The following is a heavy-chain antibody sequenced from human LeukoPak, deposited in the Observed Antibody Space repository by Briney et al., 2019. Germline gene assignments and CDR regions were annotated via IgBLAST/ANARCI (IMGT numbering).Heavy chain of an antibody. D-gene: IGHD3-16*01. V-gene: IGHV3-23*01. CDR1: GFTFSSYA. J-gene: IGHJ4*02. CDR3: AKDRLGGPYFFHY. Sequence: AGGSLRLSCASSGFTFSSYAMSWARQAPGKGLECVSTIGGTGVRTYYADSVKGRFTISRDNSKNTLYLQINSLRAEDTAVYFCAKDRLGGPYFFHYWGQGTLVTVSS. CDR2: IGGTGVRT.